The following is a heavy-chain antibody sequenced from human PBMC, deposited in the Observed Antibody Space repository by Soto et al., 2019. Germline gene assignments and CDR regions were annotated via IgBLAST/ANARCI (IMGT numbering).Heavy chain of an antibody. CDR3: AREERGTATPVVNAFDI. Sequence: QVQLQQWGAGLLKPSETLSLTCAVYGGFVSSGSYYWSWIRQPPGKGLEWIGEMSHSGGTHFNPSLKSRVTISVDTSKNQFSLKMSSVPAADTALYYCAREERGTATPVVNAFDIWGPGTMVTVSS. J-gene: IGHJ3*02. D-gene: IGHD2-21*02. CDR2: MSHSGGT. V-gene: IGHV4-34*01. CDR1: GGFVSSGSYY.